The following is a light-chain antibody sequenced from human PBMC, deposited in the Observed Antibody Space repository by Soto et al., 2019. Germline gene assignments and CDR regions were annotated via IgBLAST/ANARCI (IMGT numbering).Light chain of an antibody. J-gene: IGLJ3*02. V-gene: IGLV2-8*01. CDR1: SSDVGGYNY. CDR2: EVS. Sequence: QSALTQPPSASGSPGQSVTISCTGTSSDVGGYNYVSWYQQHPGKAPKLMIYEVSKRPSGVPDRFSGSKSGNTASLTVYGLQAEDEADYYCSSYAGSNNLVFGGGTKVTV. CDR3: SSYAGSNNLV.